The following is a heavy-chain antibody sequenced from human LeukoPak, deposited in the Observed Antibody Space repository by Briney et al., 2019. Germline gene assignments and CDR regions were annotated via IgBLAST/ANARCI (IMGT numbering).Heavy chain of an antibody. CDR2: IRASDGST. CDR1: GFTFTNFA. V-gene: IGHV3-23*01. J-gene: IGHJ4*02. Sequence: GGSLRLSCAASGFTFTNFAMTWVRQAPGKGLEWVSAIRASDGSTFYADSVKGRFTISRDSTKNTLYLQMSSLRAEDTAVYYCAKLTSGWFEDFWGQGTLVTVSS. D-gene: IGHD6-19*01. CDR3: AKLTSGWFEDF.